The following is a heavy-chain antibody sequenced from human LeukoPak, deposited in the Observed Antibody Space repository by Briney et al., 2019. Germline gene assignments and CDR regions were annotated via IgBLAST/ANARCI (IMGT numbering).Heavy chain of an antibody. CDR3: ARDRYYGSGSYYGGYFDY. Sequence: GGSLRLSCAASGFTFSDTWMHWVRQAPGKGLEWVSGINWNGGSTGYADSVKGRFTISRDNAKNSLYLQMNSLRAEDTALYYCARDRYYGSGSYYGGYFDYWGQGTLVTVSS. D-gene: IGHD3-10*01. CDR1: GFTFSDTW. V-gene: IGHV3-20*04. CDR2: INWNGGST. J-gene: IGHJ4*02.